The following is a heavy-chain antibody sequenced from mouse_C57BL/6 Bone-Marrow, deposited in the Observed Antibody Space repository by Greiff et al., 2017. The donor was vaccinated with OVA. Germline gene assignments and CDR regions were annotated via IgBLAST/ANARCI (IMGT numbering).Heavy chain of an antibody. V-gene: IGHV1-52*01. CDR2: IDPSDSET. J-gene: IGHJ2*01. CDR1: GYTFTSYW. D-gene: IGHD1-1*01. CDR3: ARLGYYYGSSYYFDY. Sequence: QVQLQQPGAELVRPGSSVKLSCKASGYTFTSYWMHWVKQRPIQGLEWIGNIDPSDSETHYNQKFKDKATLTVDKSSSTAYMQLSSLTSEDSAVYYGARLGYYYGSSYYFDYWGQGTTLTVSS.